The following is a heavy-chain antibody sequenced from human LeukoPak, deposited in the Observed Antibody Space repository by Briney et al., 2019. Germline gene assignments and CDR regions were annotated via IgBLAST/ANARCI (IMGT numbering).Heavy chain of an antibody. J-gene: IGHJ5*02. D-gene: IGHD2-2*01. Sequence: ASVKVSCKASGYTFTDYYMYWVRQAPGQGLEWMGWISAYNGNTNYAQKLQGRVTMTTDTSTSTAYMELRSLRSDDTAVYYCARDQAVVVPAATQDNWFDPWGQGTLVTVSS. V-gene: IGHV1-18*04. CDR3: ARDQAVVVPAATQDNWFDP. CDR2: ISAYNGNT. CDR1: GYTFTDYY.